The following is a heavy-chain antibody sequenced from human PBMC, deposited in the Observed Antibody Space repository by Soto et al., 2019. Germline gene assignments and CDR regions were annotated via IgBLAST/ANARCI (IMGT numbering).Heavy chain of an antibody. CDR2: ISYDGSNK. CDR1: GFTFSSYA. Sequence: GGSLRLSCAASGFTFSSYAMHWVRQAPGKGLEWVAVISYDGSNKYYADSVKGRFTISRDNSKNTLYLQMNSLRAEDTAVYYCARDHEDIVLVPAAQYGMDVWGQGTTVTVSS. CDR3: ARDHEDIVLVPAAQYGMDV. J-gene: IGHJ6*02. D-gene: IGHD2-2*01. V-gene: IGHV3-30-3*01.